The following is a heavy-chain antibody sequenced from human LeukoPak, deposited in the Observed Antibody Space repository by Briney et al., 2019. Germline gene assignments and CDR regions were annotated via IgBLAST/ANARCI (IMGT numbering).Heavy chain of an antibody. CDR2: ISSSSSYI. D-gene: IGHD6-13*01. J-gene: IGHJ6*02. V-gene: IGHV3-21*01. CDR3: ARDGGGAAAGTEDYYYGMDV. CDR1: GFTFSSYS. Sequence: GGSLRLSCAASGFTFSSYSMNWVRQAPGKGLEWVSSISSSSSYIYYADSVKGRFTISRDNAKNSLYLQMNSLRAEDTAVYYCARDGGGAAAGTEDYYYGMDVWGQGTTVTVSS.